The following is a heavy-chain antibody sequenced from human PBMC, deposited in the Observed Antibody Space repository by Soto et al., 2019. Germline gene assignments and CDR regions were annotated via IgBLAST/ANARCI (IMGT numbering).Heavy chain of an antibody. D-gene: IGHD3-22*01. V-gene: IGHV4-31*02. Sequence: TFSGGSTSSGGYYWSWIRQHPGKGLEWIGYIYYSGSTYYNPSLKSRVTISVDTSKNQFSLKLSSVTAADTAVYYCAGAVISYYYDSSGYYPILLYYGMDVWGQGTTVTVSS. CDR1: GGSTSSGGYY. CDR3: AGAVISYYYDSSGYYPILLYYGMDV. CDR2: IYYSGST. J-gene: IGHJ6*02.